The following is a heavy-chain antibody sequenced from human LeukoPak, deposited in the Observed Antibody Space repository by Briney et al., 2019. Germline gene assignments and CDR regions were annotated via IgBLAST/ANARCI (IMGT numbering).Heavy chain of an antibody. CDR1: GFTFSSYS. CDR2: ISYDGSNK. D-gene: IGHD5-18*01. CDR3: ARGYSHGSAAFDY. Sequence: GGSLRLSCAASGFTFSSYSMNWVRQAPGKGLEWVALISYDGSNKYYADSVKGRFTISRDNSKNTLYLQMSSLRAEDTAVYYCARGYSHGSAAFDYWGQGTLVTVSS. V-gene: IGHV3-30*03. J-gene: IGHJ4*02.